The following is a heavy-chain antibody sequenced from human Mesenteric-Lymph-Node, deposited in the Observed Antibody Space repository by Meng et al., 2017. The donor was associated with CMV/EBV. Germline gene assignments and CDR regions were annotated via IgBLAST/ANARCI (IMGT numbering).Heavy chain of an antibody. CDR1: GDSVSTGNYY. D-gene: IGHD3-9*01. CDR2: IYYSGST. Sequence: SETLSLTCTVSGDSVSTGNYYWGWIRQPPGKGLEWIGSIYYSGSTYYNPSLKSRVTILVDTSKNQFSLKLTSVTAADTAVYYCARERYYHYYYYGMDVWGQGTTVTVSS. V-gene: IGHV4-39*02. J-gene: IGHJ6*02. CDR3: ARERYYHYYYYGMDV.